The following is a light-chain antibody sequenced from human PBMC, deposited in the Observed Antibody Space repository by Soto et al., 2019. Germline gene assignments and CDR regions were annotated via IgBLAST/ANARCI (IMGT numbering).Light chain of an antibody. CDR2: DAS. J-gene: IGKJ2*01. V-gene: IGKV1-5*01. CDR1: QSVSRR. Sequence: DIQMTQSPSTLPASVGDRITITCRSSQSVSRRMAWYQQEPGQAPKLLIYDASSLDSGVPSRFSGRGSGTEFTLNISSLEPDDCATYYCHTYNSYSLLTLGQGTKLDIK. CDR3: HTYNSYSLLT.